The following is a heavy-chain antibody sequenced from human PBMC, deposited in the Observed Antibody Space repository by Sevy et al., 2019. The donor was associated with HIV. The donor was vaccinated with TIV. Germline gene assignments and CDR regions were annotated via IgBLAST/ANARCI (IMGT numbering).Heavy chain of an antibody. V-gene: IGHV4-39*02. CDR1: SDSITNKDYY. CDR3: VSLRSRDYYGPETYSNWFDT. Sequence: SETLSLTCIVSSDSITNKDYYWGWIRRPPGEGLEWIGSFHYPRNTYYNPSLKSRVTISVDTSKNHFSLTLTSVTAADTAVYYCVSLRSRDYYGPETYSNWFDTWGQGTLVTVSS. J-gene: IGHJ5*02. CDR2: FHYPRNT. D-gene: IGHD3-10*01.